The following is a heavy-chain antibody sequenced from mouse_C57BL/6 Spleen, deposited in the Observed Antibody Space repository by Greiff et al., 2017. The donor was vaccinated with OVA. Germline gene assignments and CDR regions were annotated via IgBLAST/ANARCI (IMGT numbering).Heavy chain of an antibody. Sequence: QVQLQHSGAELVKPGASVKLSCKASGYAFSSYWMNWVKQRPGKGLEWIGQIYPGDGDTNYNGKFKGKATLTADKSSSTAYMQLSSLTSEDSAVYFCAGQEWVLYAMDYWGQGTSVTVSS. CDR2: IYPGDGDT. CDR3: AGQEWVLYAMDY. D-gene: IGHD2-14*01. J-gene: IGHJ4*01. V-gene: IGHV1-80*01. CDR1: GYAFSSYW.